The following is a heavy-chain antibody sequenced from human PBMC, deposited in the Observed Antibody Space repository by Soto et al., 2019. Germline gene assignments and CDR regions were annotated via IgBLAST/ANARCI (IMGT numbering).Heavy chain of an antibody. V-gene: IGHV5-51*01. Sequence: GESLKISCKGSGFTFTSYWIAWVRQMPGKGLEWMGIIYPGDSDSSYSPSFQGQVTISADKSINTAADTAVYYCARVEYTYNYRGLDYWGQGTLVTVSS. J-gene: IGHJ4*02. CDR1: GFTFTSYW. D-gene: IGHD3-10*01. CDR2: IYPGDSDS. CDR3: RGLDY.